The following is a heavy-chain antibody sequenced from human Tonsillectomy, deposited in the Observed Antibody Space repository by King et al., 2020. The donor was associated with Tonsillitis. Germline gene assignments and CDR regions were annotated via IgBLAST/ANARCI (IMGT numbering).Heavy chain of an antibody. CDR3: VKGGYCSSTSCYNWFDP. D-gene: IGHD2-2*01. V-gene: IGHV3-64D*06. Sequence: VQLVESGGGLVQPGGSLRLSCPASGFTFSSYAMHWVRQAPGKGLEYVSAISSNGGSTYYADSVKGRFTISRDNSKNTLYLQMSSLRAEDTAVYYCVKGGYCSSTSCYNWFDPWGQGTLVTVSS. CDR2: ISSNGGST. CDR1: GFTFSSYA. J-gene: IGHJ5*02.